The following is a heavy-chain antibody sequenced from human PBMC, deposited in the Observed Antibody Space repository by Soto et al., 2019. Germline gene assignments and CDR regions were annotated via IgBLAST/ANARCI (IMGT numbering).Heavy chain of an antibody. V-gene: IGHV1-8*02. CDR2: MNPNSGNT. CDR1: GYTFTSYA. D-gene: IGHD1-26*01. J-gene: IGHJ4*02. CDR3: AREISGSYRFDY. Sequence: QVQLVQSGAEVKKPGASVKVSCKASGYTFTSYAINWVRQATGQGLEWMGWMNPNSGNTGYAQKFQGRVTMTRNSSVSTAYMELSSLGSEDTSLSCWAREISGSYRFDYGGQGTLVTVSS.